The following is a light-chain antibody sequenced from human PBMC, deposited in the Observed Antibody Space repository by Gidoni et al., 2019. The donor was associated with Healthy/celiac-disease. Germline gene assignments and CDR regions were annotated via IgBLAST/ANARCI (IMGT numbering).Light chain of an antibody. J-gene: IGKJ5*01. CDR2: LGS. Sequence: IVMTQSPLSLPVTPGEPASISCRSSQSLLHSNGYNYLDWYLQKPGQSLQLLIYLGSNRASGVPDRFSGSGSGTDFTLKISRVEAEDVGVYYCMQALQTPVTFGQGTRLEIK. V-gene: IGKV2-28*01. CDR3: MQALQTPVT. CDR1: QSLLHSNGYNY.